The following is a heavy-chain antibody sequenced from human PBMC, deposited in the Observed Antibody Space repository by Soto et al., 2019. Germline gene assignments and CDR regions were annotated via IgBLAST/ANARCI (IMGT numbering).Heavy chain of an antibody. CDR1: GINFSSYA. CDR3: ARPAREWNSPGRAN. Sequence: PGGSLRLSCAAAGINFSSYAMSWVRQAPGKGLEWVSAISGSGGSTYYADSVKGRFTISRDNSKNTLYLQMNSLRAEDTAVYYCARPAREWNSPGRANCGQGTLLTVSS. J-gene: IGHJ4*02. CDR2: ISGSGGST. V-gene: IGHV3-23*01. D-gene: IGHD3-3*01.